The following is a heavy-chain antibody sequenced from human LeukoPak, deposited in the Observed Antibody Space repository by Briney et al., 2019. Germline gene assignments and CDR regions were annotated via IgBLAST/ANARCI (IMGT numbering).Heavy chain of an antibody. V-gene: IGHV3-23*01. CDR2: ISASGLTT. D-gene: IGHD1/OR15-1a*01. CDR1: GFSFSNYV. Sequence: PGGSLRLSCAASGFSFSNYVMCWVRQAPGKGLESVSAISASGLTTYYAGSVKGRFTISRDNSKNTLYLQINSLRADDSAVYYCAKVNNAYESIVSDFWGQGTLVTVSS. J-gene: IGHJ4*02. CDR3: AKVNNAYESIVSDF.